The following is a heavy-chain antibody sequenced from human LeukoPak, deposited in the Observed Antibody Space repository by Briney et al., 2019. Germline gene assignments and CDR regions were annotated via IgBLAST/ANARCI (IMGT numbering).Heavy chain of an antibody. D-gene: IGHD3-22*01. V-gene: IGHV3-9*01. Sequence: GGSLRLSCAASGFTFDDYVMHWVRQAPGKGLEWVSGISWNSGSIGYADSVKGRFTISRDNAKNSLYLQMNSLRAEDTALYYCAKDIYYDSKGPLDYWGQGTLVTVSS. CDR3: AKDIYYDSKGPLDY. J-gene: IGHJ4*02. CDR1: GFTFDDYV. CDR2: ISWNSGSI.